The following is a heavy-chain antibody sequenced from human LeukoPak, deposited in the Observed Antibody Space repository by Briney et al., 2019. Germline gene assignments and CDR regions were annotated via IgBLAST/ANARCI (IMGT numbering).Heavy chain of an antibody. Sequence: PSQTLSLTCTVSGGSISSGNYYWSWIRQPAGKGLEWIGRIYTSGSTNYNPSLKSRVTISVDTSKNQFSLKLSSVTAADTAVYYCAKVAVATPRGGFDYWGQGTLVTVSS. V-gene: IGHV4-61*02. CDR3: AKVAVATPRGGFDY. J-gene: IGHJ4*02. CDR2: IYTSGST. D-gene: IGHD6-19*01. CDR1: GGSISSGNYY.